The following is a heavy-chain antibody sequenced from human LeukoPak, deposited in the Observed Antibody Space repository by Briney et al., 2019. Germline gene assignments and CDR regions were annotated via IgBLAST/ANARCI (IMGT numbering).Heavy chain of an antibody. CDR2: INQDGSEK. CDR3: VRDGPGGIEARKRYYGMDV. D-gene: IGHD6-6*01. Sequence: PGGSLRLSCAASGFTFSIYWMSWVRQAPGKGLKWVASINQDGSEKYYVDSVKGRCTISRDNAKTSLYLQMSSLRAEDAAAYYCVRDGPGGIEARKRYYGMDVWGQGTRVSVSS. CDR1: GFTFSIYW. J-gene: IGHJ6*02. V-gene: IGHV3-7*05.